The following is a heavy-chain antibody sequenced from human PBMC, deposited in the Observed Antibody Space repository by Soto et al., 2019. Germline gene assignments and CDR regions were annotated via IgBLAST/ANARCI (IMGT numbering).Heavy chain of an antibody. J-gene: IGHJ4*02. V-gene: IGHV3-64D*06. Sequence: PGGSLRLSCSASGFTFRSYAMHWVRQAPGKGLEYVSSISTNGGSTHYADSVKGRFTISRDNSKNTQYLQMSSLRADDTAVYYCVKGEYYYHSSGYYPFDYWGQGTLVTVSS. CDR3: VKGEYYYHSSGYYPFDY. D-gene: IGHD3-22*01. CDR2: ISTNGGST. CDR1: GFTFRSYA.